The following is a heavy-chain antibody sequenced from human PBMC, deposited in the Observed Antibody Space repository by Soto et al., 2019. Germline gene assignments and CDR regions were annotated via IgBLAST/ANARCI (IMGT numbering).Heavy chain of an antibody. CDR1: GYTFASFA. D-gene: IGHD3-9*01. CDR3: ARYYDILTDNYAMDV. CDR2: ISTYRGNT. V-gene: IGHV1-18*01. J-gene: IGHJ6*02. Sequence: QVQLVQSGTEVKKPGASVKVSCKASGYTFASFAITWVRQAPGQGLEWMGWISTYRGNTNYAQKLQGRVIMTTDTPTSTAYMELRSLRSDDTAVYYCARYYDILTDNYAMDVWGQGTTVTVSS.